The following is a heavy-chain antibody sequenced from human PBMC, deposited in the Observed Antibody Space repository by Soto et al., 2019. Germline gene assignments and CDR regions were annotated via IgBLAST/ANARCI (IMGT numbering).Heavy chain of an antibody. V-gene: IGHV3-64D*06. D-gene: IGHD6-13*01. CDR2: ISSDGRTT. CDR1: GFTFSSYA. J-gene: IGHJ4*02. CDR3: VKDRWVDY. Sequence: PGGSLRLSCSASGFTFSSYAMHWVRQAPGKGLEYVSSISSDGRTTYYADSVKGRFTISRDNSKNTLNLQMSSLRAEDTALYYCVKDRWVDYWGQGTLVTVS.